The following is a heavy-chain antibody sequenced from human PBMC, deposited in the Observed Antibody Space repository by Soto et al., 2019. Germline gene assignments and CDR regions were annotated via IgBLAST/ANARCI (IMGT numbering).Heavy chain of an antibody. V-gene: IGHV1-69*01. D-gene: IGHD3-3*01. Sequence: QVQLVQSGAEVKKPGSSVKVSCKASGATFSSYAISWVRQAPGQGLEWMGGIIPIFGTANYAQKFQGRVTITADESTSTAYMELSSLRYEDTAVYYCARAEYYDFWINCFAPWGQGTLVTGSS. J-gene: IGHJ5*02. CDR3: ARAEYYDFWINCFAP. CDR2: IIPIFGTA. CDR1: GATFSSYA.